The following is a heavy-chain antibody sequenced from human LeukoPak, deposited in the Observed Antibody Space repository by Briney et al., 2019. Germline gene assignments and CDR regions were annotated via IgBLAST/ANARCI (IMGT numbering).Heavy chain of an antibody. CDR2: ISGSNSST. D-gene: IGHD6-13*01. CDR1: GFTFSNYA. CDR3: ARDGTGYSSSWGHRNYYYYGMDV. V-gene: IGHV3-23*01. Sequence: GGSLRLSCAASGFTFSNYAMNWVRQAPGKGLEWVSGISGSNSSTYYVDSVKGRFTISRDNSKNTLYLQMNSLRAEDTAVYYCARDGTGYSSSWGHRNYYYYGMDVWGQGTTVTVSS. J-gene: IGHJ6*02.